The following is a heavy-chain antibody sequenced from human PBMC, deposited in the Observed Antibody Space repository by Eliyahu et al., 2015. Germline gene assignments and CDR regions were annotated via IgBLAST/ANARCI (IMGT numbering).Heavy chain of an antibody. V-gene: IGHV1-58*01. J-gene: IGHJ6*02. D-gene: IGHD2-15*01. CDR1: GFTFSSSA. CDR3: AATITYCSGDSCSSHYYGMDV. CDR2: IVVGSGNT. Sequence: QMQLVQSGPEVKKPGTSVKVSCKASGFTFSSSAVQWVRQARGQRLEWIGWIVVGSGNTNYAQKFQERVTITRDMSTSTAYMELSSLRSEDAAVYYCAATITYCSGDSCSSHYYGMDVWGQGTTVTVSS.